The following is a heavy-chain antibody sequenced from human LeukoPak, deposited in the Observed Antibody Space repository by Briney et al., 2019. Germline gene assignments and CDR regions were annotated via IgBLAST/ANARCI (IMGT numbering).Heavy chain of an antibody. CDR2: ISAYNGNT. V-gene: IGHV1-18*01. Sequence: AASVKVSCKASGYTFTSYGISWVRQAPGQGLEWMGWISAYNGNTNYAQKLQGRVTMTTDTSTSTAYMELRSLRSDDTAVYYCARKRSWEFHGSGHRWYFDYWGQGTLVTVSS. D-gene: IGHD3-10*01. CDR1: GYTFTSYG. J-gene: IGHJ4*02. CDR3: ARKRSWEFHGSGHRWYFDY.